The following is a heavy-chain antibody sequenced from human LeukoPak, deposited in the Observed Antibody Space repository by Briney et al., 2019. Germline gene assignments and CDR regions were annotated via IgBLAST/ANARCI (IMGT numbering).Heavy chain of an antibody. J-gene: IGHJ4*02. CDR1: GYSFTNFW. V-gene: IGHV5-51*01. CDR2: IYPGDSDT. Sequence: GESLKISCKGAGYSFTNFWIGWVRQMPGNGLEWMGIIYPGDSDTRYSPSFQGQVTISADKSISTAYLQWSSLKASDIAMYYCARRTALNYFDYWGQGTLVTVSS. CDR3: ARRTALNYFDY. D-gene: IGHD4-17*01.